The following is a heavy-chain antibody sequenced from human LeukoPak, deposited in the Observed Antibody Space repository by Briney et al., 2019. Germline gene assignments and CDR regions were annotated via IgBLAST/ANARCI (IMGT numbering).Heavy chain of an antibody. CDR3: AREPTLTVAFDI. V-gene: IGHV4-59*01. D-gene: IGHD4/OR15-4a*01. Sequence: SETLSLTCTVSGGSISSYYWSWIRQPPGKGLEWIGYIYYSGSTNYNPSLKSRVTISVDTSKNQFSLKLSSVTVADTAVYYCAREPTLTVAFDIWGQGTMVTVSS. J-gene: IGHJ3*02. CDR1: GGSISSYY. CDR2: IYYSGST.